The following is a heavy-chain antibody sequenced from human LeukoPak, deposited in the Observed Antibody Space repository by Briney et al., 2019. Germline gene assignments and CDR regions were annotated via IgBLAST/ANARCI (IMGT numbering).Heavy chain of an antibody. V-gene: IGHV3-73*01. CDR3: AKVSVAGKGNSFDY. CDR2: IRSKANSYAT. D-gene: IGHD6-19*01. Sequence: GGSLRLSCAASGFTFSGSAMHWVRQASGKGLEWVGRIRSKANSYATAYAASVKGRFTISRDDSKNTAYLQMNSLKTEDTAVYYCAKVSVAGKGNSFDYWGQGTLVTVSS. J-gene: IGHJ4*02. CDR1: GFTFSGSA.